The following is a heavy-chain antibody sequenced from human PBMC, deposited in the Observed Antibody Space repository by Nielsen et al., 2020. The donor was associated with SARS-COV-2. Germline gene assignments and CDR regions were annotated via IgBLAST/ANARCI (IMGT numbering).Heavy chain of an antibody. J-gene: IGHJ4*02. CDR3: ARDKGYYYGSGSYYTDY. CDR2: ISAYNGNT. V-gene: IGHV1-18*04. CDR1: GYTFTSYG. D-gene: IGHD3-10*01. Sequence: ASVKVSCKASGYTFTSYGISWVRQAPGQGLEWMGWISAYNGNTNYAQKLQGRVTMTTDTSTSTAYMELRSLRSDDTAVYYCARDKGYYYGSGSYYTDYWGQETLVTVSS.